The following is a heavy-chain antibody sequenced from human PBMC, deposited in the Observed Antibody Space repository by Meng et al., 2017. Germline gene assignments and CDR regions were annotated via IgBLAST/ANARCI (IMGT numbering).Heavy chain of an antibody. J-gene: IGHJ4*02. D-gene: IGHD3/OR15-3a*01. CDR2: MNPNSGNT. Sequence: QVQRVQYGGEVRKPVASVKVACKASGYTFTSYDINWVRQATGQGLEWMGWMNPNSGNTGYAQKFQGRVTMTRNTSISTAYMELSSLRSEDTAVYYCARGPNRWTGFDYWGQGTLVTVSS. CDR3: ARGPNRWTGFDY. CDR1: GYTFTSYD. V-gene: IGHV1-8*01.